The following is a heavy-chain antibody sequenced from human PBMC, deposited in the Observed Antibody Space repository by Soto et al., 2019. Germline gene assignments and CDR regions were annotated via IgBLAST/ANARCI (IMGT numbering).Heavy chain of an antibody. V-gene: IGHV3-15*01. CDR3: NTCSRGNCYGPVDA. CDR1: GFTFANAW. D-gene: IGHD2-15*01. CDR2: VKSNSDGGTT. Sequence: EVKLVESGGGLVKPGGSLRLSCAASGFTFANAWMSWVRQAPGKGLEWVGRVKSNSDGGTTDYAAPVKGRFTISRDDSKNTLYLQMNSLEIEDTAIYYSNTCSRGNCYGPVDAWGKGAAVTVSS. J-gene: IGHJ6*04.